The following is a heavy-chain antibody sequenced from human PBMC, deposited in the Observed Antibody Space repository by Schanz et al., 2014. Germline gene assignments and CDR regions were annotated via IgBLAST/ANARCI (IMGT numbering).Heavy chain of an antibody. Sequence: QVQLVESGGGVVQPERSLRLSCAASGFNFANHAIHWVRQGQGNGLQWVAVISSDGSKKLYADSVKARFTISRDNSKNTLFLQMDSLRVEDTAVYYCMAMGRNTSHYFGHWGQGTLVTVSS. V-gene: IGHV3-33*05. D-gene: IGHD1-1*01. CDR3: MAMGRNTSHYFGH. J-gene: IGHJ4*02. CDR2: ISSDGSKK. CDR1: GFNFANHA.